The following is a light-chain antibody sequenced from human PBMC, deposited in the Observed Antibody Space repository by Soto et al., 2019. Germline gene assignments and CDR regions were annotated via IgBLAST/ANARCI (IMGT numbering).Light chain of an antibody. Sequence: QSVLTQPASVSGSPGQSITISCTGTNRDVGGYTYVSWYQQHPGKAPKLMIYDVSNRPAGGSNRFSGSKSGNTASLTISGLQADDEADYYCSSYTSSSTPYVFGTGTKLTVL. CDR3: SSYTSSSTPYV. J-gene: IGLJ1*01. CDR1: NRDVGGYTY. V-gene: IGLV2-14*03. CDR2: DVS.